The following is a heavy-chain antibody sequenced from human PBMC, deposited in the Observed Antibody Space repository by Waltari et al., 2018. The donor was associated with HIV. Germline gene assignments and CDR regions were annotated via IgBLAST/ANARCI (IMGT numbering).Heavy chain of an antibody. CDR2: ISYDGSDK. Sequence: QVQLVESGGGIVQPGRSLRLSCATYGFTFSDYAMYWVRRAPGKGLEWVATISYDGSDKYYANAVKGRFTISRDNSRDTLYLQMNSLKSDDAAAYYCARDSTEVTRYGYTMGVWGQGTTVIVS. D-gene: IGHD2-21*02. V-gene: IGHV3-30*04. J-gene: IGHJ6*02. CDR3: ARDSTEVTRYGYTMGV. CDR1: GFTFSDYA.